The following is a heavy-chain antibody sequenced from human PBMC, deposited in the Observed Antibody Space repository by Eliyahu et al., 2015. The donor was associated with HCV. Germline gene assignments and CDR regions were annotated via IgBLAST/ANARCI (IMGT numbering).Heavy chain of an antibody. Sequence: QVQLVXSGGGVVQPGRSLRLXCAASGFTFSSXGMHWVRQAPGKGLEWVAVIWYDGSNKYYADSVKGRFTISRDNSKNTLYLQMNSLRAEDTAVYYCARDFIEYQLLSWFDPWGQGTLVTVSS. CDR1: GFTFSSXG. CDR3: ARDFIEYQLLSWFDP. J-gene: IGHJ5*02. CDR2: IWYDGSNK. D-gene: IGHD2-2*01. V-gene: IGHV3-33*01.